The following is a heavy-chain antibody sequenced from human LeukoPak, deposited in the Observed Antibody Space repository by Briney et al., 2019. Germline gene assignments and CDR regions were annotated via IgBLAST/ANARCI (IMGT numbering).Heavy chain of an antibody. CDR3: ARGEGLFDY. J-gene: IGHJ4*02. Sequence: QPGGSLRLSCAASGFTFSNYAMSWVRQAPGKGLDWVSGITSTGGTTYYADSVQGRFTISRDNSRNTLYLQMNSLRAEDTAVYYCARGEGLFDYWGQGTLVTVSS. V-gene: IGHV3-23*01. CDR2: ITSTGGTT. CDR1: GFTFSNYA.